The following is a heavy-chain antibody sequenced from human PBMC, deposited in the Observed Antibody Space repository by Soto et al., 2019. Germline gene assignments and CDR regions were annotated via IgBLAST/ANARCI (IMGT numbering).Heavy chain of an antibody. D-gene: IGHD6-13*01. V-gene: IGHV3-53*01. CDR1: GFTVSSNY. Sequence: PGGSLRLSCAASGFTVSSNYMSWVRQAPGKGLEWVSVIYSGGSTYYADSVKGRFTISRDNSKNTLYLQMNSLRAEDTAVYYCARGPGAAAGTGDFDYWGQGTLVTVSS. CDR2: IYSGGST. J-gene: IGHJ4*02. CDR3: ARGPGAAAGTGDFDY.